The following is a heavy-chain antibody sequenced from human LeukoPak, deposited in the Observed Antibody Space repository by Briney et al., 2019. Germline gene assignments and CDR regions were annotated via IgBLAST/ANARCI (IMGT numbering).Heavy chain of an antibody. CDR2: IYYSGST. D-gene: IGHD5-24*01. Sequence: SETLSLTCTVSGGSISSYYWSWIRQPPGKGLEWIGYIYYSGSTNYNPSLKSRVTISVDTSKNQFSLKLSFVTAADTAVYYCARDSGRDGYNPLYYYYGMDVWGQGTTVTVSS. CDR3: ARDSGRDGYNPLYYYYGMDV. J-gene: IGHJ6*02. CDR1: GGSISSYY. V-gene: IGHV4-59*01.